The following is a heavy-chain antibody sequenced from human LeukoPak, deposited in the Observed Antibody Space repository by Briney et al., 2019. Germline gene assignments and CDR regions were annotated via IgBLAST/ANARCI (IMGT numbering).Heavy chain of an antibody. CDR1: GGSISSSSYY. Sequence: SETLSLTCTVSGGSISSSSYYWGWIRQPPGKGLEWIGSIYYSGSTYYNPSLKSRVTISVDTSKNQFSLKLSSVTAADTAVYYCARGKGDYWGQGTLVTVSS. CDR3: ARGKGDY. V-gene: IGHV4-39*01. J-gene: IGHJ4*02. CDR2: IYYSGST.